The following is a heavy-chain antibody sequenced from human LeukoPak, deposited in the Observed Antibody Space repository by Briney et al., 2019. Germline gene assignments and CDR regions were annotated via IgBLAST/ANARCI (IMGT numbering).Heavy chain of an antibody. Sequence: GGSLILSCAASGFTFDDYAMHWVRQAPGKGLEWVSGISWNSGSIGYADSVKGRFTISRDNAKNSLYLQMNSLRAEDTALYYCAKARYCSGGSCSSFDYWGQGTLVTVSS. CDR3: AKARYCSGGSCSSFDY. CDR1: GFTFDDYA. CDR2: ISWNSGSI. V-gene: IGHV3-9*01. D-gene: IGHD2-15*01. J-gene: IGHJ4*02.